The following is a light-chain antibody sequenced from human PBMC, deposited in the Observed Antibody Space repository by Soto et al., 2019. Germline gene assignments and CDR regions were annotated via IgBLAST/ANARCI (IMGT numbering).Light chain of an antibody. CDR1: QSISSW. V-gene: IGKV1-5*03. Sequence: IQLTQSPSSLSAYVGDGVTITCRASQSISSWLAWYQQKPRKAPKLLIYKASSLESGVPSRFSGSGSGTEFTLTISSLQPDDFATYYCQQYNSYPITFGQGTRLEIK. CDR2: KAS. J-gene: IGKJ5*01. CDR3: QQYNSYPIT.